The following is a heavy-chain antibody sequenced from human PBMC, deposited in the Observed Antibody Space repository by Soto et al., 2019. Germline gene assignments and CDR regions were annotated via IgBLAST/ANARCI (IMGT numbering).Heavy chain of an antibody. CDR1: GYSFTSYW. CDR3: AITIFGVVIPASDGIDV. CDR2: IDPSDSYT. J-gene: IGHJ6*02. Sequence: PGESLKISCKGSGYSFTSYWISWVRQMPGKGLEWMGRIDPSDSYTNYSPSFQGHVTISADKSISTAYLQWSSLKASDTAMYYCAITIFGVVIPASDGIDVWGQGTTVTVSS. D-gene: IGHD3-3*01. V-gene: IGHV5-10-1*01.